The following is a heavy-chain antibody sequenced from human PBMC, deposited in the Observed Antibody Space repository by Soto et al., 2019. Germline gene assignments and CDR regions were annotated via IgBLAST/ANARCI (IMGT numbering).Heavy chain of an antibody. J-gene: IGHJ4*02. CDR3: ARRVYDTRLNYMYFDF. D-gene: IGHD3-10*01. CDR2: IFHDGTA. Sequence: SQTLSLTCAVSGVSISSGNWWTWVRRSPQRGLEYIGEIFHDGTANYYPSFERRVAISVDTSKNQFSLKRTSVTAADTAIYFCARRVYDTRLNYMYFDFWGQGTLVTVSS. CDR1: GVSISSGNW. V-gene: IGHV4-4*02.